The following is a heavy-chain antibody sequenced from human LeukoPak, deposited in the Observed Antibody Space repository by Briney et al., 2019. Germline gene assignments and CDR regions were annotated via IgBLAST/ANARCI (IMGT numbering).Heavy chain of an antibody. J-gene: IGHJ4*02. D-gene: IGHD3-22*01. CDR1: GFTFSSYS. CDR3: ARGGASSYYDSSGYSDY. V-gene: IGHV3-21*01. Sequence: PGGSLRLSCAASGFTFSSYSMNWVRQAPGKGLEWVSSISSSSSYIYYADSVKGRFTISRDNAKNSLYLQMNSLRAEDTAVYYCARGGASSYYDSSGYSDYWGQGTLVTVSS. CDR2: ISSSSSYI.